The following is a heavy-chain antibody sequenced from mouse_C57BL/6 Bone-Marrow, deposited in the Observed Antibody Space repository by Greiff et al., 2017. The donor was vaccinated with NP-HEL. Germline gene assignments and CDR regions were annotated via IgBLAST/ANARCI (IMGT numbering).Heavy chain of an antibody. Sequence: VQLKESGAELVRPGASVKLSCTASGFNIKDDYMHWVKQRPEQGLEWIGWIDPENGDTEYASKFQGKATITADTSSNTAYLQLSSLTSEDTAVYYCTTGPYYYGSKGYFDYWGQGTTLTVSS. CDR1: GFNIKDDY. D-gene: IGHD1-1*01. V-gene: IGHV14-4*01. CDR3: TTGPYYYGSKGYFDY. J-gene: IGHJ2*01. CDR2: IDPENGDT.